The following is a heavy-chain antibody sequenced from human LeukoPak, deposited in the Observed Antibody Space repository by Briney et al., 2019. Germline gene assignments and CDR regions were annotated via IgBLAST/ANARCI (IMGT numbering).Heavy chain of an antibody. V-gene: IGHV3-30-3*01. CDR1: GFKFSTYA. CDR2: ISYDGSNE. Sequence: GGSLRLSCAASGFKFSTYAKHWVRQAPGKGLEWVAVISYDGSNEYYADSVKGRFTISRDNSKNTLYLQMNSLRAEDTAAYYCARDNYGMDVWGQGTTVTVSS. CDR3: ARDNYGMDV. J-gene: IGHJ6*02.